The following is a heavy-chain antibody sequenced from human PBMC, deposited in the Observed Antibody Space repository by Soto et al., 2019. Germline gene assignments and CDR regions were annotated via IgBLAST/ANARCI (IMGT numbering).Heavy chain of an antibody. CDR2: IYYSGST. V-gene: IGHV4-39*01. CDR1: GGSISSISYY. CDR3: ARRTTSEGNYYGMDV. D-gene: IGHD1-1*01. Sequence: SETLSLTCTVSGGSISSISYYWGWIRQPPGKGLEWIGSIYYSGSTYYNPSLKSRVTISVDTSKNQFSLKLSSVTAADTAVYYCARRTTSEGNYYGMDVWGQGTTVTVSS. J-gene: IGHJ6*02.